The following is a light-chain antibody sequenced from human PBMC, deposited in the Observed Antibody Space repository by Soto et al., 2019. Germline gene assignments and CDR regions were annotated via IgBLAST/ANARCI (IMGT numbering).Light chain of an antibody. CDR3: QQYNSYPLT. J-gene: IGKJ4*01. V-gene: IGKV1-5*03. CDR1: QSISSW. CDR2: KAS. Sequence: DNQMTQSPSTLSASVGDRVTITCRASQSISSWLAWYQQKPGKAPNLLIYKASSLESGVPSRFSGSGSGTEFTLTISSLQPDDFATYYCQQYNSYPLTFGGGTKVDIK.